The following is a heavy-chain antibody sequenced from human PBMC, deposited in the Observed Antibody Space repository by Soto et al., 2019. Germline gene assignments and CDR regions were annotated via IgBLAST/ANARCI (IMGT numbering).Heavy chain of an antibody. J-gene: IGHJ4*02. CDR1: GFSFSSAW. V-gene: IGHV3-15*07. Sequence: EVQLLESGGGLVKPGGSLRLSCAASGFSFSSAWMNWVRQAPGKGLEWVGRIRTKSEGETTDYPAPVKGRFSISRDDSKTTLYLQTTSLKIEDTAVYFCTTGSVEGYWGQGTLVTVSS. CDR2: IRTKSEGETT. D-gene: IGHD1-26*01. CDR3: TTGSVEGY.